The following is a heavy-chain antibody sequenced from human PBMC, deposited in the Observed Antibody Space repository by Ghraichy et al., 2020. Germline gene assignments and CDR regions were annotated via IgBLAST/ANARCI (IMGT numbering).Heavy chain of an antibody. Sequence: GESLNISCAASGFAFNKYWMHWVRQAPGKGLVWVSRIKTDGSDTNYADSVKGRFTIFRDNAKNTLYLQMHSLRAEDTAVYYCARGPPLSMIVGDYFYGMDVWGQGTSVTVSS. CDR1: GFAFNKYW. D-gene: IGHD3-22*01. CDR2: IKTDGSDT. V-gene: IGHV3-74*01. J-gene: IGHJ6*02. CDR3: ARGPPLSMIVGDYFYGMDV.